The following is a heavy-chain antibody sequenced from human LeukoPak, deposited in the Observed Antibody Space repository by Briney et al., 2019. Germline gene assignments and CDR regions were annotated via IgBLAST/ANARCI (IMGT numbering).Heavy chain of an antibody. Sequence: GSLRLSCAASGFSFRDFAMTWVRQAPGKGLEWVSTVIGTGDDTYYSDTVKGRFTMSRDNSENTLDLQMNSLRVEDTAVYYCAKILRPVTSFPQFFFFGMDVWGKGATVTVSS. D-gene: IGHD4-17*01. J-gene: IGHJ6*04. CDR3: AKILRPVTSFPQFFFFGMDV. V-gene: IGHV3-23*01. CDR1: GFSFRDFA. CDR2: VIGTGDDT.